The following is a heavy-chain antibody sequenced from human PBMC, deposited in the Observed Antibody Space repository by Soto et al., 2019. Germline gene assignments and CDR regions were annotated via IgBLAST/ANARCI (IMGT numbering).Heavy chain of an antibody. D-gene: IGHD3-3*01. J-gene: IGHJ6*02. CDR1: RFTFSSYA. CDR3: AKVHSQYDFWSGYYPHYYYGMDV. CDR2: ISGSGGRT. V-gene: IGHV3-23*01. Sequence: GGSLRLSCAASRFTFSSYAMDWVRQAPGKGLEWVSTISGSGGRTYYADSVKGRFTISRDNSKNTLYLQMNSLRAEDTAVYYCAKVHSQYDFWSGYYPHYYYGMDVWGQGTTVTVSS.